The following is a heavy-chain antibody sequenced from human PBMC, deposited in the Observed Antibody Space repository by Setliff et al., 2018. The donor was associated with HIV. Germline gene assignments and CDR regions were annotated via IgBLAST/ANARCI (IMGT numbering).Heavy chain of an antibody. CDR3: SRDLGGGSRTRGCYYYAMDV. J-gene: IGHJ6*02. V-gene: IGHV3-49*04. CDR1: GFTFGGYA. CDR2: IRRTDNGGTI. D-gene: IGHD2-15*01. Sequence: AGGSLRLSCTASGFTFGGYAVRWVRQAPGKGLEWVGFIRRTDNGGTIKYAASVSCRFTISRDESGTIAYLQMNSLKTEDTGVYYCSRDLGGGSRTRGCYYYAMDVWGQGTTVTVSS.